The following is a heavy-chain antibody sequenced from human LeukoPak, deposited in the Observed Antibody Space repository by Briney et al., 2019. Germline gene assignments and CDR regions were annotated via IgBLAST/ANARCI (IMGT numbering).Heavy chain of an antibody. V-gene: IGHV3-11*01. Sequence: PGGSLRLSCAASGFTFSDYYMSWIRQAPGKGLEWVSYISSSGSTIYYADSVKGRLTISRDNAKNSLYLQMNSLRAEDTAVYYCAKYYGSEYYFDYWGQGTLVTVSS. CDR2: ISSSGSTI. D-gene: IGHD3-10*01. CDR3: AKYYGSEYYFDY. J-gene: IGHJ4*02. CDR1: GFTFSDYY.